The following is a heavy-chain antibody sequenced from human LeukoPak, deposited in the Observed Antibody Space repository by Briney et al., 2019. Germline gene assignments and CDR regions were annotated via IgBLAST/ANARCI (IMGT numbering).Heavy chain of an antibody. CDR2: ISSSSSTI. CDR3: ARDPYYYDSSGYSP. V-gene: IGHV3-48*02. Sequence: PGGSLRLSCAASGFTFSSYSMNWVRQAPGKGLEWVSYISSSSSTIYYADSVKGRFTISRDNAKNSLYLQMNSLRDEDTAVYYCARDPYYYDSSGYSPWGQGTLVTVSS. J-gene: IGHJ4*02. D-gene: IGHD3-22*01. CDR1: GFTFSSYS.